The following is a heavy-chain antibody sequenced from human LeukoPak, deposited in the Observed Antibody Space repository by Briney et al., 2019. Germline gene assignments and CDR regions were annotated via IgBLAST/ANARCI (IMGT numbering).Heavy chain of an antibody. CDR3: ARQRFDY. Sequence: GGSLRLSCVASGFTFSTYAMHWVRQAPGKGLEWVAVISYRGSDKYYGDSVKGRFTISRDNSKNTLYLQMNSLRAEDTAVYYCARQRFDYWGQGTLVTVSS. CDR2: ISYRGSDK. V-gene: IGHV3-30*04. CDR1: GFTFSTYA. J-gene: IGHJ4*02.